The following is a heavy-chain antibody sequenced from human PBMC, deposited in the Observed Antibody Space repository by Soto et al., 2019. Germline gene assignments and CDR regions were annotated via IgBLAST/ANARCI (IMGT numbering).Heavy chain of an antibody. V-gene: IGHV4-59*01. CDR1: GGSISSYY. D-gene: IGHD2-15*01. CDR3: AAVALPLTNWFDP. CDR2: IYYSGST. Sequence: QVQLQESGPGLVKPSETLSLTCTVSGGSISSYYWSWIRQPPGRGLEWIGYIYYSGSTNYNPSLKRRVAISVDTSKNQFSRKLSSVTAADTAVYYCAAVALPLTNWFDPWGQGALVTVSS. J-gene: IGHJ5*02.